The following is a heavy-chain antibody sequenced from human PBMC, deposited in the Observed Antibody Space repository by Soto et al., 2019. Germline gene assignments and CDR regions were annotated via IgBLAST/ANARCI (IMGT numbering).Heavy chain of an antibody. V-gene: IGHV1-69*04. CDR3: ARESSSGWSYYFAY. CDR2: IIPILGIA. D-gene: IGHD6-19*01. CDR1: GGTFSSYT. Sequence: SVKVSCKASGGTFSSYTISWVRQAPGQGLEWMGRIIPILGIANYAQKFQGRVTITADKSTSTAYMELSSLRSEDTAVYYCARESSSGWSYYFAYWGQGTLVTVSS. J-gene: IGHJ4*02.